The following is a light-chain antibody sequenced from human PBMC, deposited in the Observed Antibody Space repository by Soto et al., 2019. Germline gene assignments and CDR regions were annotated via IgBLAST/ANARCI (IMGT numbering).Light chain of an antibody. CDR3: CSYAGSYTLGV. CDR1: SSADGGYDY. Sequence: QSALTQPRSVSGSPGQSVTISCTGTSSADGGYDYVSWYQQHPGKAPKLVIYDVNKRPSGVPDRFSGSKSGNTASLTISGLQAEDEADYHCCSYAGSYTLGVFGGGTKVTVL. J-gene: IGLJ2*01. CDR2: DVN. V-gene: IGLV2-11*01.